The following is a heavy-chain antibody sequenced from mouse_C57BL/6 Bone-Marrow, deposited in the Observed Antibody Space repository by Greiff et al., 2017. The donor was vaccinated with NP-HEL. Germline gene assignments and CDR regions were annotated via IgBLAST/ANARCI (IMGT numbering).Heavy chain of an antibody. Sequence: QVQLQQPGAELVKPGASVKLSCKASGYTFPSYWMHWVKQRPGQGLEWIGMIHPNSGSTNYNETFKSKATLTVDKSSSTAYMQLSSLTSEDSAVYYCARWGYDGYSCFDYWGQGTTLTVSS. V-gene: IGHV1-64*01. CDR2: IHPNSGST. CDR1: GYTFPSYW. CDR3: ARWGYDGYSCFDY. D-gene: IGHD2-3*01. J-gene: IGHJ2*01.